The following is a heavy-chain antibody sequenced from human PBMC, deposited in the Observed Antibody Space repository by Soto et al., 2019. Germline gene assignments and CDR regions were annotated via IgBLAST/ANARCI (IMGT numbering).Heavy chain of an antibody. Sequence: EVQLVESGGGLVKPGGSLRLSCAASGFTFSSYSMNWVRQAPGKGLEWVSSISSSSSYIYYADSVKGRFNISRDNAKNSLYLQMNSLRAEDTAVYYCAGGSSGDAFGIWGQGTMVTVSS. J-gene: IGHJ3*02. CDR2: ISSSSSYI. CDR1: GFTFSSYS. CDR3: AGGSSGDAFGI. V-gene: IGHV3-21*01. D-gene: IGHD6-6*01.